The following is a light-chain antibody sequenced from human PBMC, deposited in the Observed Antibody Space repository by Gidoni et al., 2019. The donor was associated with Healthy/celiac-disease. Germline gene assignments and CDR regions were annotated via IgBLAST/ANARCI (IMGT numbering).Light chain of an antibody. J-gene: IGKJ1*01. CDR3: QQYGRT. V-gene: IGKV3-20*01. CDR2: GAS. CDR1: QSVSSSY. Sequence: EIVLTQSPGTLFLSPGERATLSCRASQSVSSSYLAWYQQKPGQAPRLLIYGASSRATGIPDRFSGSGSGTDFTLTISRLEPEDFAVYYCQQYGRTFXXXTKVEIK.